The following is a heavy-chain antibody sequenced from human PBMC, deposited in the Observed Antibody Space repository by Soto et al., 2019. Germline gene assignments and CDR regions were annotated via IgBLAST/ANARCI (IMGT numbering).Heavy chain of an antibody. Sequence: GGSLRLACAASGFTFSSYSMNWVRQAPGKGLEWVSYISSSSSTIYYADSVKGRFTISRDIAKNSLYLQMNSLRDEDTSVYYCARDPSPVHKTHYWGQGTLVTVPQ. CDR2: ISSSSSTI. V-gene: IGHV3-48*02. CDR1: GFTFSSYS. D-gene: IGHD6-6*01. J-gene: IGHJ4*02. CDR3: ARDPSPVHKTHY.